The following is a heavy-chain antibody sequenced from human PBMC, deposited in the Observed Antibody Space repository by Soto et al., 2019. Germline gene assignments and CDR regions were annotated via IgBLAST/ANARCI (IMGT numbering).Heavy chain of an antibody. J-gene: IGHJ6*02. V-gene: IGHV5-51*01. CDR2: IYPGDSDT. CDR1: GYSFTSYW. Sequence: PGXSLKLSCNGSGYSFTSYWIGWVRPMPCKGLEWMGIIYPGDSDTRYSPSFQGQVTISADKSISTAYLQWSSLKASDTAMYYCARVSAYYDILTGYYLDDYYYYGMDVWGQGTTVTVSS. CDR3: ARVSAYYDILTGYYLDDYYYYGMDV. D-gene: IGHD3-9*01.